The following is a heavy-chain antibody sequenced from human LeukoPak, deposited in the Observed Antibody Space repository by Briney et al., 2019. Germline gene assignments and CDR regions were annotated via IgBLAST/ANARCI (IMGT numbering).Heavy chain of an antibody. CDR3: ARRSHHYGSGSPTDYFDY. Sequence: PSETLSLTCAVSGGSISSSNWWSWVRQPPGKGLEWIGEIYHSGSTNYNPSLKSRVTISVDKSKNQFSLKLSSVTAADTAVYYCARRSHHYGSGSPTDYFDYWGQGTLVTVSS. CDR1: GGSISSSNW. V-gene: IGHV4-4*02. CDR2: IYHSGST. J-gene: IGHJ4*02. D-gene: IGHD3-10*01.